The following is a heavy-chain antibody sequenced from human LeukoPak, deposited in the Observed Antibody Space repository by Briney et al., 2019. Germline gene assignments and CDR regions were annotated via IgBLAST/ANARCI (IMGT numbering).Heavy chain of an antibody. CDR2: ISSSSSYI. D-gene: IGHD6-13*01. CDR1: GFTFSGYS. Sequence: GGSLRLSCAASGFTFSGYSMNWVRQAPGKGLEWVSSISSSSSYIYYADSVKGRFTISRDNAKNSLYLQMNSLRAEDTAVYYCARDPLQRLVNQIDYWGQGTLVTVSS. J-gene: IGHJ4*02. CDR3: ARDPLQRLVNQIDY. V-gene: IGHV3-21*01.